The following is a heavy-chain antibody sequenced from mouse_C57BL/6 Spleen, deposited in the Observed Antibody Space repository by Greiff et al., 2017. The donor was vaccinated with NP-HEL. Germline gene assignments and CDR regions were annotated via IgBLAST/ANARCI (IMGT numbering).Heavy chain of an antibody. Sequence: EVNVVESGGGLVKPGGSLKLSCAASGFTFSDYGMHWVRQAPEKGLEWVAYISSGSSTIYYADTVKGRFTISRDNAKNTRFLQMTSLRSEDTAMYYCARDHEDYFDYWGQGTTLTVSS. J-gene: IGHJ2*01. CDR2: ISSGSSTI. CDR1: GFTFSDYG. V-gene: IGHV5-17*01. CDR3: ARDHEDYFDY.